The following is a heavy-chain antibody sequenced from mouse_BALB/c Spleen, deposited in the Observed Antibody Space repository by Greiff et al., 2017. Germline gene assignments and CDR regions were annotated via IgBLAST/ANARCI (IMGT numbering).Heavy chain of an antibody. Sequence: EVKLQESGPGLVKPSQSLSLTCSVTGYSITSGYYWNWIRQFPGNKLEWMGYISYDGSNNYNPSLKNRISITRDTSKNQFFLKLDSVTTEDTATYYCARELGTGFAYWGQGTLVTVSA. CDR1: GYSITSGYY. D-gene: IGHD3-3*01. CDR2: ISYDGSN. V-gene: IGHV3-6*02. J-gene: IGHJ3*01. CDR3: ARELGTGFAY.